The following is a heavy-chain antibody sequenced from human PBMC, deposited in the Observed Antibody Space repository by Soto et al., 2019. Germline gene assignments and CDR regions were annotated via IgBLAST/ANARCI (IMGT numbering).Heavy chain of an antibody. CDR2: IYHTGGA. CDR3: ARLAVAEGLFYYGMAV. Sequence: QVQLQESGPGLVKPSGTLSLTCAVSGGSVSTSDWWSWVRQPPGKGLEWIGEIYHTGGANYNPSLKSRVTMSVDKSKKQFSLKLRSVTAADTAVYFCARLAVAEGLFYYGMAVWGQGTTVTVSS. CDR1: GGSVSTSDW. D-gene: IGHD6-19*01. V-gene: IGHV4-4*02. J-gene: IGHJ6*02.